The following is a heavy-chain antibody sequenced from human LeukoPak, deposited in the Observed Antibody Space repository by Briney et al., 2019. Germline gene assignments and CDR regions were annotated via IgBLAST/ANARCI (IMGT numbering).Heavy chain of an antibody. CDR1: AFTFSNYA. J-gene: IGHJ4*02. Sequence: SGGSLRLSCAASAFTFSNYAMHWVRQAPGKGLVWVSSINSDGSTTTYADSVKGRFTISRDNAKNMVYLQMNNLRAEDTAVYYCARAFGSGSQVVNYFDFWGQGTLVTVSS. V-gene: IGHV3-74*01. CDR2: INSDGSTT. CDR3: ARAFGSGSQVVNYFDF. D-gene: IGHD3-10*01.